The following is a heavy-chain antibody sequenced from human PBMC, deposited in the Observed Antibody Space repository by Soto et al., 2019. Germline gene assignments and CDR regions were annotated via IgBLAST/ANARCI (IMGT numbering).Heavy chain of an antibody. CDR2: IDPKNGNT. Sequence: ASVKVSCKASGYTFTTFGISWVRQAPGQGLEWMGWIDPKNGNTKDAQKFQGRVTMTTDTSTSTAYMELRSLRSDDTAVYYCAKEYCDSSRCFLPDYPGQPALVTVSS. CDR3: AKEYCDSSRCFLPDY. J-gene: IGHJ4*02. D-gene: IGHD2-2*01. CDR1: GYTFTTFG. V-gene: IGHV1-18*01.